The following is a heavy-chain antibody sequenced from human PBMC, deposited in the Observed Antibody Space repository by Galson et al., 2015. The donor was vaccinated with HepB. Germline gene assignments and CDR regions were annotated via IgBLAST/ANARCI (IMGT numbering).Heavy chain of an antibody. V-gene: IGHV1-8*01. D-gene: IGHD6-13*01. CDR3: ARGDDSSSWYVDY. CDR2: MNPNSGNT. J-gene: IGHJ4*02. Sequence: SVKVSCKASGYTFTSYDINWVRQATGQGLEWMGWMNPNSGNTGYAQKFQGRVTMTRDTSISTAYMELSSLRSEDTAVYYCARGDDSSSWYVDYWGQGTLVTVSS. CDR1: GYTFTSYD.